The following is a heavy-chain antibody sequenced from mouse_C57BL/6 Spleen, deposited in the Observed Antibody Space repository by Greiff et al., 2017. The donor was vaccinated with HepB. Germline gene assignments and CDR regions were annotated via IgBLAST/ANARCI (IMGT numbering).Heavy chain of an antibody. CDR3: ARWGLPVVAKGYAMDY. J-gene: IGHJ4*01. CDR2: ILPGSGST. Sequence: QVQLQQSGAELMKPGASVKLSCKATGYTFTGYWIEWVKQRPGHGLEWIGEILPGSGSTNYNEKFKGKATFTADTSSNTAYMQLSSLTTEDSAIYYCARWGLPVVAKGYAMDYWGQGTSVTVSS. CDR1: GYTFTGYW. D-gene: IGHD1-1*01. V-gene: IGHV1-9*01.